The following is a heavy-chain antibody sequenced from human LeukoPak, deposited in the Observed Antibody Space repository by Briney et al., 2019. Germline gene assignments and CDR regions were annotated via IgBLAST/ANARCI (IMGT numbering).Heavy chain of an antibody. V-gene: IGHV3-20*04. CDR3: AKGSTKACKLRFLEEPCYYYYYMDV. Sequence: PGGSLRLSCAASGFTFDDYGMSWVRQAPGKGLEWVSGINWNGGSTGYADSVKGRFTISRDNSKNSLYLQMNSLRAEDTALYYCAKGSTKACKLRFLEEPCYYYYYMDVWGKGTTVTVSS. CDR2: INWNGGST. D-gene: IGHD3-3*01. J-gene: IGHJ6*03. CDR1: GFTFDDYG.